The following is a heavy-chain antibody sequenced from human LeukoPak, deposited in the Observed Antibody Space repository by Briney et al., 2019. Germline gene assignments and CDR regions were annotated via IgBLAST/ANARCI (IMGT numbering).Heavy chain of an antibody. D-gene: IGHD2-2*01. Sequence: ASVKVSCKVSGYTLTELSMHWVRQAPGKGLEWMGGFDPEDGETIYAQKFQGRVTLTEDTSTDTAYMELSSLRTEDTAVYYCATVPAGAGQLPASNWGQGTMVTVSS. CDR3: ATVPAGAGQLPASN. CDR2: FDPEDGET. V-gene: IGHV1-24*01. CDR1: GYTLTELS. J-gene: IGHJ3*01.